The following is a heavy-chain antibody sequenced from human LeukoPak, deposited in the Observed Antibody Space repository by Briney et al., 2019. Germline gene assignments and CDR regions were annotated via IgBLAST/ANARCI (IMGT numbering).Heavy chain of an antibody. CDR2: IYTSGST. J-gene: IGHJ4*02. Sequence: SETLSLTCTVSGGSISSGSYYWSWIRQPAGKGLEWIGRIYTSGSTNYNPSLKSRVTISVDTSKNQFSLKLSSVTAADTAVYYCARRTKYYDFWKGYHFNYWGQGTLVTVSS. CDR3: ARRTKYYDFWKGYHFNY. V-gene: IGHV4-61*02. D-gene: IGHD3-3*01. CDR1: GGSISSGSYY.